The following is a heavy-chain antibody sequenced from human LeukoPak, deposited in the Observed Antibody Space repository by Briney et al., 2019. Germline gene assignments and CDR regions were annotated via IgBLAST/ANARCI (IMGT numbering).Heavy chain of an antibody. J-gene: IGHJ4*02. D-gene: IGHD2/OR15-2a*01. CDR2: TYYRSKWYN. CDR3: ARETTSLIDS. V-gene: IGHV6-1*01. Sequence: SQTLSLTCAISGDSFSSNSAAWNWIRQSPSGGLEWLGRTYYRSKWYNDYAVSVKSRITINPDRSKNQVSLQMNSVTPEDTAVYYCARETTSLIDSWGQGTLVTVSS. CDR1: GDSFSSNSAA.